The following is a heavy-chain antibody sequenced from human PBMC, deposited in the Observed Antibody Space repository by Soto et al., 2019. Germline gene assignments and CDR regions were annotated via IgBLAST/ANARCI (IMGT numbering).Heavy chain of an antibody. Sequence: SETLSLTCTVSGGSISSYYWSWIRQPPGKGLEWIGYIYYSGITDYNPSLKSRVTISVDTSKNQFSLKLSSVTAADTAVYYCARGPPVVSWVSSGYYYFDYWGQGTLVTVSS. V-gene: IGHV4-59*01. CDR2: IYYSGIT. CDR1: GGSISSYY. J-gene: IGHJ4*02. D-gene: IGHD3-22*01. CDR3: ARGPPVVSWVSSGYYYFDY.